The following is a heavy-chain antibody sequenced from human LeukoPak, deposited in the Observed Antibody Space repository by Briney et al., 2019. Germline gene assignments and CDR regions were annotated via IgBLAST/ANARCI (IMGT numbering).Heavy chain of an antibody. CDR1: VGSISRGDYY. CDR2: IYYSGST. Sequence: PSETLSLTCTVSVGSISRGDYYWSWIRRPPGKGLEWIGYIYYSGSTYYNPSLKSRVTISVDTSKNQFSLKLSSVTAADTAVYYCARVVPAAMEIDYWGQGTLVTVSS. V-gene: IGHV4-30-4*01. CDR3: ARVVPAAMEIDY. J-gene: IGHJ4*02. D-gene: IGHD2-2*01.